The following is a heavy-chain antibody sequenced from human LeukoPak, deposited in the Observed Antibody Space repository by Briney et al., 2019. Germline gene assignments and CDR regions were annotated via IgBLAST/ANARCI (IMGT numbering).Heavy chain of an antibody. CDR2: IRDKANSYTT. V-gene: IGHV3-72*01. J-gene: IGHJ4*02. CDR3: ARDPRNYRITMVRGVINYFDY. Sequence: PGGSLRLSRAASGFTFSDHYMDWVRQAPGKGLEWVGRIRDKANSYTTEYAASVKGRFTISRDDSKNSLYLQMNSLKTEDTAVYYCARDPRNYRITMVRGVINYFDYWGQGTLVTVSS. CDR1: GFTFSDHY. D-gene: IGHD3-10*01.